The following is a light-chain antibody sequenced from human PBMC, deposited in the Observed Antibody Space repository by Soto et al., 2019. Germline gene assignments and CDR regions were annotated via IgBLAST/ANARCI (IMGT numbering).Light chain of an antibody. J-gene: IGLJ3*02. CDR3: RSYTGGSTWV. Sequence: QSALTQPASVSGSPGQSITISCTGTSSDVGAYNYVSWCQQHPGKAPKLMIYEVSNRPSGVSKRFSGSKSGNTASLTIAGLQAEDEGDDSCRSYTGGSTWVFGGGATVSDL. CDR2: EVS. V-gene: IGLV2-14*01. CDR1: SSDVGAYNY.